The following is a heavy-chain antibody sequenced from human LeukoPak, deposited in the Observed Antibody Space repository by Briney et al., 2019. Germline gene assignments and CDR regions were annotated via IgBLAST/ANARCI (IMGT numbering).Heavy chain of an antibody. CDR1: GFTFSSYS. CDR2: ISSSSSYI. CDR3: ARQGNCVNNNCPLTFDY. J-gene: IGHJ4*02. V-gene: IGHV3-21*01. D-gene: IGHD1-1*01. Sequence: GGSLRLSCAASGFTFSSYSMNWVRQAPGKGLEWVSSISSSSSYIYYADSVKGRFTISGDNAKNSLYLQMNSLRAEDTAVYYCARQGNCVNNNCPLTFDYWGQGTLVTVSS.